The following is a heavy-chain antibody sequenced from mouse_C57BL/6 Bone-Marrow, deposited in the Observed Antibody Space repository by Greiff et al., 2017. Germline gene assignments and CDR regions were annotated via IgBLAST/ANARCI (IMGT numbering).Heavy chain of an antibody. Sequence: QVQLKQPGAELVKPGASVKLSCKASGYTFTSYWMHWVKQRPGQGLEWIGMIHPNSGSTNYNEKFKSKATLTVDKSSSTAYMQRSSLTSEDSAVYYCARPYYYGSSYTAWFAYWGQGTLVAVSA. V-gene: IGHV1-64*01. CDR2: IHPNSGST. D-gene: IGHD1-1*01. J-gene: IGHJ3*01. CDR3: ARPYYYGSSYTAWFAY. CDR1: GYTFTSYW.